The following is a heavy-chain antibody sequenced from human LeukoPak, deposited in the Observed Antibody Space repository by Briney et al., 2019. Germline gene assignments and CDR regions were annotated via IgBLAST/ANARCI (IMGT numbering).Heavy chain of an antibody. CDR3: VRDVGGDRDGFFDN. V-gene: IGHV3-74*01. CDR1: GFTFSSYW. Sequence: PGGSLRLSCVASGFTFSSYWMHWVRQVPGKGLVWVARINNDGRSTSYAESVKGRFTISRDNAKHTLYLQMNSLRAEDTAVYYCVRDVGGDRDGFFDNWGQGTLVTVSS. J-gene: IGHJ4*02. D-gene: IGHD5-24*01. CDR2: INNDGRST.